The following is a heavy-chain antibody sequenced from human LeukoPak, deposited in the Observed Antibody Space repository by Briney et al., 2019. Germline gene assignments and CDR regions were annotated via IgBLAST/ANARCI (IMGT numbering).Heavy chain of an antibody. V-gene: IGHV4-4*07. CDR3: ATRKLGNDY. D-gene: IGHD7-27*01. CDR1: GVSISSYY. CDR2: IYTSGST. J-gene: IGHJ4*02. Sequence: PSETLSLTCTVSGVSISSYYWNWIRQSAGKGLEWIGRIYTSGSTYYNPSLKSRVSMSVDTSKNQFSLKLSSVTAADTAVYYCATRKLGNDYWGQGTLVTVSS.